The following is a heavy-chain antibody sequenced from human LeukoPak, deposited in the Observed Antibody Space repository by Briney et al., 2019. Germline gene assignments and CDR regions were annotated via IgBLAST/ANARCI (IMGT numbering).Heavy chain of an antibody. V-gene: IGHV3-30*02. Sequence: GGSLRLSCAASGFTFSSYGMHWVCQAPGKGLEWVAFIRYDGSNKYYADSVKGRFTISRDNSKNTLYLRMNSLRAEDTAVYYCAKAYSSGWYVFDYWGQGTLVTVSS. CDR2: IRYDGSNK. D-gene: IGHD6-19*01. J-gene: IGHJ4*02. CDR1: GFTFSSYG. CDR3: AKAYSSGWYVFDY.